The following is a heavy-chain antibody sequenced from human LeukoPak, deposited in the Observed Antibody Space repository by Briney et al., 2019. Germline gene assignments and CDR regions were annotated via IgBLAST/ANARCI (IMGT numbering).Heavy chain of an antibody. D-gene: IGHD3-16*01. V-gene: IGHV3-49*04. J-gene: IGHJ4*02. CDR3: TSGAPLDAPSQTPLFDY. CDR2: IRSKAYGGTT. Sequence: PGGSLRLSCTASGFTFGDYAMSWVRQAPGKGLEWVGFIRSKAYGGTTEYAASVKGRFTISRDDSKSIAYLQMNSLKTEDTAVYYCTSGAPLDAPSQTPLFDYWGQGTLVTVSS. CDR1: GFTFGDYA.